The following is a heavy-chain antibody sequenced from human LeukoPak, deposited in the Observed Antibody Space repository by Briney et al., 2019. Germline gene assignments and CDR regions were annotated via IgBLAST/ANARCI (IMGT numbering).Heavy chain of an antibody. CDR1: GFTVGSNY. D-gene: IGHD5-18*01. CDR3: ATRPVDTTMIYYFDY. CDR2: MYRGGDT. Sequence: QPGGSLRLSCTPSGFTVGSNYMSWVRQAPGKGLEWVSVMYRGGDTYYADFVKGRFTVSRDISKNTLYLQMNSLRVEDTAVYYCATRPVDTTMIYYFDYWGQGILVTVSS. J-gene: IGHJ4*02. V-gene: IGHV3-53*01.